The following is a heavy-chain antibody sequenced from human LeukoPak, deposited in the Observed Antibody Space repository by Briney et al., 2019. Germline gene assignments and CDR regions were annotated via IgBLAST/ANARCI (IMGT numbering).Heavy chain of an antibody. V-gene: IGHV1-2*06. J-gene: IGHJ4*02. CDR3: ARDRAYDWEFDF. CDR2: IIPNSGGT. D-gene: IGHD3-16*01. CDR1: GYTFTGYY. Sequence: HRASVKVSCKASGYTFTGYYIHWVRQAPGQGLEWMGRIIPNSGGTNYAQNFQGRITMTSDTSISTVYMELNRLRSDDTAFYYCARDRAYDWEFDFWGQGTLVTVSS.